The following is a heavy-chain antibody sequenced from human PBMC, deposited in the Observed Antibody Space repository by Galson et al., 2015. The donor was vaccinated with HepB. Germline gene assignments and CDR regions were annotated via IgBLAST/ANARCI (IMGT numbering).Heavy chain of an antibody. CDR2: IKSKTDGGTT. D-gene: IGHD2-8*02. CDR1: GFPFNNAW. V-gene: IGHV3-15*01. CDR3: TTDVYYSTYWSLLDP. J-gene: IGHJ5*02. Sequence: SLRLSCAASGFPFNNAWMTWVRQAPGMGLEWVGRIKSKTDGGTTDYAAPVKGRFTISRDDSKNRLYLQMNSLKTEDTAVYYCTTDVYYSTYWSLLDPWGQGTLVTVSS.